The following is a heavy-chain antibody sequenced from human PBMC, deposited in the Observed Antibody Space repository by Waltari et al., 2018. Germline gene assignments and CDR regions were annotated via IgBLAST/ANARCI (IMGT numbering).Heavy chain of an antibody. D-gene: IGHD3-10*01. V-gene: IGHV3-53*04. CDR2: IYSGGST. CDR3: ARDSQSGGPHYFDY. CDR1: GFTVSSNY. J-gene: IGHJ4*02. Sequence: EVQLVESGGGLVQPGGSLRLSCAASGFTVSSNYMSWVRQAPGKGLEWVSVIYSGGSTYYADSVKGRFTISRNNSKNTLYLQMNSLRAEDTAVYYCARDSQSGGPHYFDYWGQGTLVTVSS.